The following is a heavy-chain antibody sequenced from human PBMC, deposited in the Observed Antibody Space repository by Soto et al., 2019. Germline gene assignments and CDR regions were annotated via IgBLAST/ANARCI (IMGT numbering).Heavy chain of an antibody. D-gene: IGHD3-16*01. Sequence: GGSLRLSCVASGFTFADYAMHWVRRIPGKGLEWVAVISYSGDRQYYAESVKGRFTISRDNSKKTLYLQMFSLTSEDSAVFYCARTHAVMITDRYNWFDSWGQGTQVTVSS. J-gene: IGHJ5*01. CDR2: ISYSGDRQ. V-gene: IGHV3-30*01. CDR1: GFTFADYA. CDR3: ARTHAVMITDRYNWFDS.